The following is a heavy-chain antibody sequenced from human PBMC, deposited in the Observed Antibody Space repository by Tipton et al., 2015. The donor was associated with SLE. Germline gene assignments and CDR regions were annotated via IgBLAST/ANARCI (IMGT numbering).Heavy chain of an antibody. CDR2: IYTSGST. V-gene: IGHV4-61*02. CDR1: GGSISSGSYY. D-gene: IGHD3-3*01. J-gene: IGHJ4*02. CDR3: ARVRATRENSDFWSGYFFDY. Sequence: SLTCTVSGGSISSGSYYWNWIRQPAGKGLEWIGRIYTSGSTNYNPSLKSRVTISVDTSKNQFSLRLSSVTAADTAVYYCARVRATRENSDFWSGYFFDYWGQGTLVSVSS.